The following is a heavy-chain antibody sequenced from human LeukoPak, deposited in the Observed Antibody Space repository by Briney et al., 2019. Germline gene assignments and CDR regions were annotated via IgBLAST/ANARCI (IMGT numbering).Heavy chain of an antibody. J-gene: IGHJ4*02. CDR3: AKDLLPSGRYFDWSADV. Sequence: GGSLRLSCAASGFTVSSNYMSWVRQAPGKGLEWVSVIFGGDGSYYADSVRGRFTISRDNSKNTLYLQMNSLRAEDTAVYYCAKDLLPSGRYFDWSADVWGQGTLVTVSS. V-gene: IGHV3-53*01. D-gene: IGHD3-9*01. CDR2: IFGGDGS. CDR1: GFTVSSNY.